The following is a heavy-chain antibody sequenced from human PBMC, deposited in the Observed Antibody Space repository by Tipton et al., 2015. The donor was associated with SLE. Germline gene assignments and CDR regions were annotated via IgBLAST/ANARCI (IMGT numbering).Heavy chain of an antibody. D-gene: IGHD1-26*01. Sequence: SLRLSCAASGFTFSSYAMSWVRQAPGKGLEWVSGISGTGDMTYYADSLKGRFTISRDNAKNSLYLQMNSLRAEDTALYYCARLRVGGSPTYYYYMDVWGKGTTVTVSS. CDR1: GFTFSSYA. CDR2: ISGTGDMT. J-gene: IGHJ6*03. V-gene: IGHV3-23*01. CDR3: ARLRVGGSPTYYYYMDV.